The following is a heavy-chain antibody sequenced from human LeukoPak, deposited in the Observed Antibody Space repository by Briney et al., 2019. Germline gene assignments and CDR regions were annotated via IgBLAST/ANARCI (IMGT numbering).Heavy chain of an antibody. CDR3: ARETMVRGEGISYFDY. D-gene: IGHD3-10*01. J-gene: IGHJ4*02. CDR1: GFTFTSYA. Sequence: GSLRLSCAASGFTFTSYAMHWVRQAPGKGLEWVAVISYDGFSNCYADSVKGRFTISRDNSKNTLYLQMNSLRTEDTAVYYCARETMVRGEGISYFDYWGQGTLVTVSS. CDR2: ISYDGFSN. V-gene: IGHV3-30-3*01.